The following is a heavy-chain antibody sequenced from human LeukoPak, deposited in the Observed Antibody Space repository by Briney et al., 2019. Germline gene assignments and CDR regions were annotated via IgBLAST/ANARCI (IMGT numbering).Heavy chain of an antibody. J-gene: IGHJ4*02. CDR3: AKESDSGYHSEGPKN. CDR2: VRNDGSNE. V-gene: IGHV3-30*02. CDR1: GFVLSDYG. Sequence: GGSLRLSCAASGFVLSDYGMHWVRQAPGKGLEWVAFVRNDGSNEYYVGSVKGRFTISRDKTKNTLYLQMNSLRAEDTAVYSCAKESDSGYHSEGPKNWGLGTLVTVSS. D-gene: IGHD5-12*01.